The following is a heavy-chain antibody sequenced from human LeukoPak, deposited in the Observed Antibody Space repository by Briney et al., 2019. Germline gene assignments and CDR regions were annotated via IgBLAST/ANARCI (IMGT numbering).Heavy chain of an antibody. CDR2: ISGYNGDT. D-gene: IGHD6-19*01. Sequence: ASVKVSCRTSGYTFNSHGITWVRQAPGQGLEWMGWISGYNGDTKYAQKFQGRVTMTTETSTSTAYMELWSLRSDDTAVYYCARDPSNTSGRFWYLDAWGRGTLVTVSA. V-gene: IGHV1-18*01. J-gene: IGHJ2*01. CDR1: GYTFNSHG. CDR3: ARDPSNTSGRFWYLDA.